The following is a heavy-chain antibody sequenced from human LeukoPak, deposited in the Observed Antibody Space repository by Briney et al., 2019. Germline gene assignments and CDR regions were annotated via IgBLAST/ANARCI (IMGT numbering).Heavy chain of an antibody. Sequence: PGGSLRLSCAAAGFTFSSYGMHWVRQAPDKGLGWVAFIRYDGSNKYYADSVKGRFTISRHTPKHTPYLQIDRLRAEHTAVSYCAKDLHRGYSYVPFDYWGQGTPVTVPS. J-gene: IGHJ4*02. V-gene: IGHV3-30*02. CDR3: AKDLHRGYSYVPFDY. CDR1: GFTFSSYG. CDR2: IRYDGSNK. D-gene: IGHD5-18*01.